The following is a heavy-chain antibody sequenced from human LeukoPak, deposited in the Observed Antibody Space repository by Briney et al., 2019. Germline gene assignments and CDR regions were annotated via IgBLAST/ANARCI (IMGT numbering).Heavy chain of an antibody. V-gene: IGHV1-2*02. CDR2: INPNSGGT. D-gene: IGHD1-26*01. Sequence: ASVKVSCKASGYTFTGYYMHWVRQAPGQGLEWMGWINPNSGGTNYAQKFQGRVTMTRDTSISTAYMELSRLRSDDTAVYYCAREGWELRDTRDAKLCWDYWGQGTLVTVSS. J-gene: IGHJ4*02. CDR3: AREGWELRDTRDAKLCWDY. CDR1: GYTFTGYY.